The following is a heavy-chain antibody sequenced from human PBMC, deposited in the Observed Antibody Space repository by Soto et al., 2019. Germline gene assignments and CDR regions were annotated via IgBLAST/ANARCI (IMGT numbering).Heavy chain of an antibody. CDR2: ITYSGSNK. Sequence: PGGSLRLSCAASVFTFSNYVMNWVRQAPGKGLEWVAVITYSGSNKYYADSVKGRFTISRDNSKNTLYLQMNSLRAEDTAVYYCAKDSVYSSGWPTYNWFDPWGQGTLVTVSS. V-gene: IGHV3-30*18. D-gene: IGHD6-19*01. J-gene: IGHJ5*02. CDR1: VFTFSNYV. CDR3: AKDSVYSSGWPTYNWFDP.